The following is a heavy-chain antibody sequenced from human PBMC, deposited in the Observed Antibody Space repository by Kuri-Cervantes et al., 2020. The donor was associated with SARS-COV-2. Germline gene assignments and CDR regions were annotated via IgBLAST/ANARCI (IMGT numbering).Heavy chain of an antibody. CDR1: GFTFSSYA. Sequence: GESLKISCAASGFTFSSYAMHWVRQAPGKGLEWVAVISYDGSNKYYADSVKGRFTIPRDNSKNTLYLQMNSLRAEDTAVYYCARNYYDILTGYLQYAYFDYWGQGTLVTVSS. D-gene: IGHD3-9*01. CDR3: ARNYYDILTGYLQYAYFDY. J-gene: IGHJ4*02. V-gene: IGHV3-30-3*01. CDR2: ISYDGSNK.